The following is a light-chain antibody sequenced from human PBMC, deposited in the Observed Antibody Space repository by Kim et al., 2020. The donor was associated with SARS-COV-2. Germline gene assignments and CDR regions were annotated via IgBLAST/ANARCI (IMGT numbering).Light chain of an antibody. J-gene: IGLJ1*01. CDR2: DTN. V-gene: IGLV2-14*03. CDR1: SSDIDAYRY. Sequence: QSIAISCTGTSSDIDAYRYVSWYQQHPGKAPNLMMYDTNNRPSGVSDRFSGSKSGNTASLTISGLQAEDEADYYCSSYTSSSALYVFGSGTKVTVL. CDR3: SSYTSSSALYV.